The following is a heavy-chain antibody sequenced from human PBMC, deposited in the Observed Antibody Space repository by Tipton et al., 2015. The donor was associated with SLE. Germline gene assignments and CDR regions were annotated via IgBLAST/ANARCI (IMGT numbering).Heavy chain of an antibody. CDR2: IYYSGSA. D-gene: IGHD4-17*01. V-gene: IGHV4-39*07. CDR3: ARERDGDYSDY. J-gene: IGHJ4*02. CDR1: GFTVSSNY. Sequence: LRLSCAASGFTVSSNYMSWVRQAPGKGLEWIGSIYYSGSASYFPSLKSRVTISVDTSKNQFSLKLSSVTAADTAVYYCARERDGDYSDYWGQGALVTVSS.